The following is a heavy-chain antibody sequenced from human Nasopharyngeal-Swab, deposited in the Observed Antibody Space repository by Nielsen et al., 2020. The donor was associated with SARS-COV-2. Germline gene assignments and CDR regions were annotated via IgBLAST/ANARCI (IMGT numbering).Heavy chain of an antibody. V-gene: IGHV3-48*03. CDR3: ARDGVTTVPTGEDY. D-gene: IGHD4-17*01. Sequence: VRQAPGKGLEWVSYISSGGSTTHYADSVKGRFTISRDNAKNSLYPQMNSLRVEDTAVHYCARDGVTTVPTGEDYWGQGTLVTVSS. J-gene: IGHJ4*02. CDR2: ISSGGSTT.